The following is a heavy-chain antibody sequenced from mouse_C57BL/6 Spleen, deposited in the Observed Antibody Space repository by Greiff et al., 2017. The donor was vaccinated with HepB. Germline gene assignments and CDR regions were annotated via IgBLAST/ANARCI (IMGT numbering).Heavy chain of an antibody. V-gene: IGHV5-6*02. Sequence: DVKLQESGGDLVKPGGSLKLSCAASGFTFSSYGMSWVRQTPDKRLEWVATISSGGSYTYYPDSVKGRFTISRDNAKNTLYLQMSSLKSEDTAMYYCARQVTGNYAMDYWGQGTSVTVSS. CDR2: ISSGGSYT. CDR1: GFTFSSYG. D-gene: IGHD2-1*01. CDR3: ARQVTGNYAMDY. J-gene: IGHJ4*01.